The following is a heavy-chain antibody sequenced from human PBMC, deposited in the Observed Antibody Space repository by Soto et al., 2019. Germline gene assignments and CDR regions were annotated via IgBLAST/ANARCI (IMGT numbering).Heavy chain of an antibody. CDR1: GFTFNSYA. CDR3: AKGVTTIVATGSWFDH. V-gene: IGHV3-23*01. Sequence: PAGSLRLSCAVSGFTFNSYAMNWVRQAPGKGLEWVSSISGSGRTTYYADAVKGRFTISRDNSKNTLFLQMNSLRSEDAAVYYCAKGVTTIVATGSWFDHWGQGTLVTVSS. J-gene: IGHJ5*02. CDR2: ISGSGRTT. D-gene: IGHD5-12*01.